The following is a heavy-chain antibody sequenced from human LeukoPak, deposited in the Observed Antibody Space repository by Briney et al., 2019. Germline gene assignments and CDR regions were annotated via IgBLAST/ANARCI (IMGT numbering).Heavy chain of an antibody. CDR1: AFTFSSYE. V-gene: IGHV3-48*03. CDR2: ISTGGTM. J-gene: IGHJ3*02. CDR3: ARVSGKQSSSWYAFDI. Sequence: GWSLRLSCAASAFTFSSYEMNWVRQAPGKGLEWVSYISTGGTMYYADSVKGRFTISRDNAKNSLYLQMDSLRAEDTAVYYCARVSGKQSSSWYAFDIWGQGKMVTVSS. D-gene: IGHD6-13*01.